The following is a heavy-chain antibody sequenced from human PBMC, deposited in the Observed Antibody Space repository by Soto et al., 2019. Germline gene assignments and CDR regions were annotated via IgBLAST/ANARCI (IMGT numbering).Heavy chain of an antibody. CDR2: IGSSSGNI. CDR1: GFTFSGYS. D-gene: IGHD3-22*01. CDR3: ARERDYYDSTGHYYYFDY. J-gene: IGHJ4*02. V-gene: IGHV3-48*02. Sequence: GSLRLSCAASGFTFSGYSMNWVRQAPGKGLEWLSYIGSSSGNIFYADSVKGRFTISRDNAKNSLYLQMDSLRDEDQAVYYRARERDYYDSTGHYYYFDYWGQGTLVTVSS.